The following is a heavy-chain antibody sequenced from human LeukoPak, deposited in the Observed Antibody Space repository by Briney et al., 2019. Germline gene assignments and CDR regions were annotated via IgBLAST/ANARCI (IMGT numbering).Heavy chain of an antibody. CDR3: ARDPRYCGGDCWERKGQRHGHWYFDL. D-gene: IGHD2-21*02. J-gene: IGHJ2*01. Sequence: ASVKVSCKASGYTFTGYYMHWVRRAPGQGLEWMGWINPNSGGTNYAQKFQGWVTMTRDTSISTAYMELSRLRSDDTAVYYCARDPRYCGGDCWERKGQRHGHWYFDLWGRGTLVTVSS. CDR1: GYTFTGYY. V-gene: IGHV1-2*04. CDR2: INPNSGGT.